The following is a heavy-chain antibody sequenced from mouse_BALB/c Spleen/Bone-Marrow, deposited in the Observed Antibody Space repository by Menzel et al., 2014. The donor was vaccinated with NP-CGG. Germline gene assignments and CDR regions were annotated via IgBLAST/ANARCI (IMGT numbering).Heavy chain of an antibody. D-gene: IGHD2-1*01. Sequence: VQLKHSGPELVKPGASVKISCKTSGYTFTEYTMHWVKQSHGKSLEWIGGIHPNNGSSNYNLKFKGKATLTVDKSSSTAYMELRSLTSDDSALYYCARRGIYYGFPCWAQGTLVAVSA. J-gene: IGHJ3*01. CDR2: IHPNNGSS. CDR3: ARRGIYYGFPC. V-gene: IGHV1-18*01. CDR1: GYTFTEYT.